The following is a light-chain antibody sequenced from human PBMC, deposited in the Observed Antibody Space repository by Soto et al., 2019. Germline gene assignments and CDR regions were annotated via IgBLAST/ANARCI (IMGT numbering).Light chain of an antibody. CDR1: QSVSSSY. J-gene: IGKJ4*01. Sequence: EIFLTQSPGTLSLSPGERATLSCRASQSVSSSYLAWYQQKPGQAPRLLIYGASSRATGIPDRFSGSGSGTDFTLTISRLEPEDFAVYYCQQYGSSPALTFGGGTKVDIK. V-gene: IGKV3-20*01. CDR3: QQYGSSPALT. CDR2: GAS.